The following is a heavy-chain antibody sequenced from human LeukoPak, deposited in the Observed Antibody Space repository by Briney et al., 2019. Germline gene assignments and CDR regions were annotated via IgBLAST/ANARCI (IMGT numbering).Heavy chain of an antibody. Sequence: SETLSLTCTVSGGSISSYYWSWIRQPAGKGLEWIGHIYTSGTTNYNPSLKSRVTMSIDTSKNQFSLKLSSVTAADTAIYYCARDAKYYFGSRTYFFFEYWGQGTLLTVSS. V-gene: IGHV4-4*07. CDR2: IYTSGTT. CDR3: ARDAKYYFGSRTYFFFEY. D-gene: IGHD3-10*01. J-gene: IGHJ4*02. CDR1: GGSISSYY.